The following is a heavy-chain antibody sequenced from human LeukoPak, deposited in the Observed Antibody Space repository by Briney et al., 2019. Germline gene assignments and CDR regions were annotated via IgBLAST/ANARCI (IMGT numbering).Heavy chain of an antibody. J-gene: IGHJ4*02. V-gene: IGHV3-21*01. CDR2: ISSSSSYI. D-gene: IGHD1-26*01. Sequence: GGSLRLSCAASGFTFSSYGMSWVRQAPGKGLEWVSSISSSSSYIYYADSVKGRFTISRDNAKNSLYLQMNSLRADDTAVYYCTKDTFRRPYSGSQSHWGQGTLVTVSS. CDR1: GFTFSSYG. CDR3: TKDTFRRPYSGSQSH.